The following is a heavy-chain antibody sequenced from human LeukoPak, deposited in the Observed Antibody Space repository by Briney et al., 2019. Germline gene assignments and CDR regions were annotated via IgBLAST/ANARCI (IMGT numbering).Heavy chain of an antibody. D-gene: IGHD5-24*01. V-gene: IGHV3-30*02. CDR2: IRYDGSDK. CDR3: AAINIAQLPIRVY. J-gene: IGHJ4*02. Sequence: PGGSLTLSCPASGFTSSGYGMHWVRQAPGKGLEWVSFIRYDGSDKYNADSVKGRFTISRDNSKNTLCLQMNSLRVEDTAVYYCAAINIAQLPIRVYWGQGTLVTVSS. CDR1: GFTSSGYG.